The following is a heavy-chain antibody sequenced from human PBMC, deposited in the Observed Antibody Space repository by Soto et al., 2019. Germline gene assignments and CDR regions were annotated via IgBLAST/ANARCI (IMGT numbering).Heavy chain of an antibody. D-gene: IGHD3-9*01. Sequence: ASETLSLTCAVSGDSISRNKWWSWVRQPPEKGLEWIGEMYHTGSTNYNPSLKSRVTISVDKSKNQFSPKLSSVTAADTAVYYCARAPAVIGYHTCYFDYWDQGTLVTVST. V-gene: IGHV4-4*02. CDR3: ARAPAVIGYHTCYFDY. CDR2: MYHTGST. J-gene: IGHJ4*02. CDR1: GDSISRNKW.